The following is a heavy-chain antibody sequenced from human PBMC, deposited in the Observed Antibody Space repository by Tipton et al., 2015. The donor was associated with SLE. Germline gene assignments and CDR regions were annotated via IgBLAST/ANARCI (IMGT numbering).Heavy chain of an antibody. V-gene: IGHV4-59*11. CDR1: GGSISSHY. D-gene: IGHD2-21*02. CDR3: ARRLQIGAFDI. Sequence: TLSLTCTVSGGSISSHYWIWIRQPPGKGLEWIGYISDGGDTNQNPSLKSRVTMSVDSAKNQFSLKLTSVTAADTAMFYCARRLQIGAFDIWGQGRMVTVSS. CDR2: ISDGGDT. J-gene: IGHJ3*02.